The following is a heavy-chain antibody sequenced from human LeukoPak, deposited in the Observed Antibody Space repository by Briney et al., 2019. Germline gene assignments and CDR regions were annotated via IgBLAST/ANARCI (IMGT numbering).Heavy chain of an antibody. J-gene: IGHJ5*02. CDR3: GRGIQSFDP. V-gene: IGHV1-2*02. CDR2: MNPDSGGT. Sequence: ASVKVSCKASGYTFIGHYIHWVRQAPGQGLEWMGWMNPDSGGTNYAQKFQDRVTMTRDTSMSAAYMEISRLTYDDTAVYYCGRGIQSFDPWGQGTLVTVSS. CDR1: GYTFIGHY.